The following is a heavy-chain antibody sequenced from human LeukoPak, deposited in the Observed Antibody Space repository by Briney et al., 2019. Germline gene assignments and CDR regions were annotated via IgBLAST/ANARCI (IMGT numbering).Heavy chain of an antibody. CDR3: ARAILLWFGELSYYYYGMDV. D-gene: IGHD3-10*01. CDR2: IIPILGIA. V-gene: IGHV1-69*04. J-gene: IGHJ6*02. Sequence: SVTVSCKASGGTFSSYAISWVRQAPGQGLEWMGRIIPILGIANYAQQFQGRVTITADKSTSTAYMELSCLRSEDTAVYYCARAILLWFGELSYYYYGMDVWGQGTTVTVSS. CDR1: GGTFSSYA.